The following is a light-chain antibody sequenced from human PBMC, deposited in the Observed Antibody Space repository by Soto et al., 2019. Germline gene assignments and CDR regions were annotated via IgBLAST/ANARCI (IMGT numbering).Light chain of an antibody. Sequence: DIQMTQSPSSLSASVGDRVTISCQASQDIGNYLNWYQQKPGKAPKLLIYDATNLESGVPSRFSGSGSGTDFSFTISSLQAEDIATYYCQQFDNVPPYTFGQGTKLEIK. V-gene: IGKV1-33*01. CDR2: DAT. CDR1: QDIGNY. J-gene: IGKJ2*01. CDR3: QQFDNVPPYT.